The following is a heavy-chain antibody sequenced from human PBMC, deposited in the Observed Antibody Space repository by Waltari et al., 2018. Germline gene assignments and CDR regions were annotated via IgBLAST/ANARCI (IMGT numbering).Heavy chain of an antibody. D-gene: IGHD6-6*01. CDR2: IYYSGST. J-gene: IGHJ4*02. Sequence: QVQLQESGPGLVKPSQTLSLTCTVSGGSISSGGYYWSWIRQHPGKGLEWIGYIYYSGSTYYNPSLKSRVTISVDTSKNQFSLKLSSVTAADTAVYYCARLGAARRSNYYFDYWGQGTLVIVSS. CDR1: GGSISSGGYY. CDR3: ARLGAARRSNYYFDY. V-gene: IGHV4-31*03.